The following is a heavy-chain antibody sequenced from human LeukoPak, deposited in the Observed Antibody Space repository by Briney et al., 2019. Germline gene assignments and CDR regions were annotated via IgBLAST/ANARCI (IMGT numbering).Heavy chain of an antibody. CDR3: AREGYYDSSVTDNWLDP. V-gene: IGHV6-1*01. CDR1: GDSVSSNTAA. D-gene: IGHD3-22*01. Sequence: SQTLSLICAISGDSVSSNTAAWNWIRQSPSRGLEWLGRTYYRSKWYNDYAVSVKSRITINPDTSKNQFSLQLNSVTPEDTAVYYCAREGYYDSSVTDNWLDPWGQGTLVTVSS. CDR2: TYYRSKWYN. J-gene: IGHJ5*02.